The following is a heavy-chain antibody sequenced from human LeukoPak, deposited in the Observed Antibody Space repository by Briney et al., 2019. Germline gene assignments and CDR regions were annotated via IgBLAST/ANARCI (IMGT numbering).Heavy chain of an antibody. Sequence: ASVKVSCKASGYTFTCYYMHWVRQAPGQGLEWMGWINPNSGGTNYAQKFQGRVTMTRDTSISTAYMELSRLRSDDTAVYYCARDRGYCSSTSCPPDDWFDHWGQGTLVTVSS. CDR2: INPNSGGT. J-gene: IGHJ5*02. D-gene: IGHD2-2*01. CDR3: ARDRGYCSSTSCPPDDWFDH. V-gene: IGHV1-2*02. CDR1: GYTFTCYY.